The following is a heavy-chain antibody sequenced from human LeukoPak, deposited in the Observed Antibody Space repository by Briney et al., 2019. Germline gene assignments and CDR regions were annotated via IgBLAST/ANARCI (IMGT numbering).Heavy chain of an antibody. V-gene: IGHV3-48*02. Sequence: GGSLRLSCAASGFNFNTYSMNWVRQAPGKGLEWISYISSSSSTIYYADSVKGRISIYRDNDKNSVYLEMNSPGDEDTAVYYCTRVGGYQLPKFDYWGRGTLVTVSS. J-gene: IGHJ4*02. D-gene: IGHD2-2*01. CDR3: TRVGGYQLPKFDY. CDR1: GFNFNTYS. CDR2: ISSSSSTI.